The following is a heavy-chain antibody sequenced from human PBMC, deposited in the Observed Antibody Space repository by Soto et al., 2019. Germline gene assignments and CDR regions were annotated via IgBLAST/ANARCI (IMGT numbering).Heavy chain of an antibody. CDR3: ATVRKGSGWYDDH. V-gene: IGHV3-33*01. CDR1: GFTFRNYG. Sequence: SLRLSCAASGFTFRNYGMHWVRHSPGKGLEWVAVIWYDGGIKYYADSVKGRFTISRDNSKNTLYLQMNSLGVEDTAVYYCATVRKGSGWYDDHWGQGTQVTVSS. D-gene: IGHD6-19*01. J-gene: IGHJ5*02. CDR2: IWYDGGIK.